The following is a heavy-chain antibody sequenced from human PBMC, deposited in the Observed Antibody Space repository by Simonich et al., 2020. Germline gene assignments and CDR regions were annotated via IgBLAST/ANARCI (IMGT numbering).Heavy chain of an antibody. D-gene: IGHD7-27*01. J-gene: IGHJ6*03. CDR2: INPHSCGT. CDR1: GYTFNGSY. V-gene: IGHV1-2*02. Sequence: QVQLVQSGAEVKKPGASVKVSCKASGYTFNGSYMHWVRQAPGQGLEWMCWINPHSCGTNYAQQFQGRVTMTRDTSISTAYMELSRLRSDDTAVYYCARGALTGDYYYMDVWGKGTTVTVSS. CDR3: ARGALTGDYYYMDV.